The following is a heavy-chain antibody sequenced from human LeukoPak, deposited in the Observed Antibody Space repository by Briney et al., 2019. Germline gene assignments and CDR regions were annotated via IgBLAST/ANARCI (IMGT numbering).Heavy chain of an antibody. J-gene: IGHJ6*03. CDR1: GYTFTNYW. CDR3: ARHSSHSSPGGWATCYYYYMDV. V-gene: IGHV5-51*01. Sequence: GESLKISCKGSGYTFTNYWIGWVRQMPGKGLEFMGIIYPGDSDTRYSPSFQGQVTISADKSISPAYLQWSSLKASDTAMYYCARHSSHSSPGGWATCYYYYMDVWGKGTTVTVSS. D-gene: IGHD6-13*01. CDR2: IYPGDSDT.